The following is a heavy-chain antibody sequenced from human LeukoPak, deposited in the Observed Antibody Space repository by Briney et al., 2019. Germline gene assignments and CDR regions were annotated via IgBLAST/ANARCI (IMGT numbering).Heavy chain of an antibody. Sequence: HPGGSLILSCAASGFTFSSYAMHWVRQAPGKGLEWVAVISYDGSNKYYADSVKGRFTISRDNSKNTLYLQMNSLRAEDTAVYYCARDGYGSGSSRFGDWGHGIPVTVSS. V-gene: IGHV3-30-3*01. CDR3: ARDGYGSGSSRFGD. D-gene: IGHD3-10*01. CDR1: GFTFSSYA. CDR2: ISYDGSNK. J-gene: IGHJ4*03.